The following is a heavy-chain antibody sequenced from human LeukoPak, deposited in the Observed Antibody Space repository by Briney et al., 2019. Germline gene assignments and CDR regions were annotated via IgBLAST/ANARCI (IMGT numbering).Heavy chain of an antibody. D-gene: IGHD2/OR15-2a*01. CDR1: GGSISSSSYY. Sequence: SETLSLTCTVSGGSISSSSYYWGWIRQPPGKGLEWIGSIYHSGSSYYNPSLKRRVTISVDTSKNQFSLKLSSVTAADTAVYYCATLSGFLDAFDIWGQGTMVTVSS. CDR3: ATLSGFLDAFDI. CDR2: IYHSGSS. J-gene: IGHJ3*02. V-gene: IGHV4-39*07.